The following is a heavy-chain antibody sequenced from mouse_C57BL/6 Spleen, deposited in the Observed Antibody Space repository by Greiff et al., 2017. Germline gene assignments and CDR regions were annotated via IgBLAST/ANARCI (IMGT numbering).Heavy chain of an antibody. J-gene: IGHJ1*03. D-gene: IGHD2-3*01. Sequence: DVMLVESGGDLVKPGGSLKLSCAASGFTFSSYGMSWVRQTPDKRLEWVATISSGGSYTYYPDSVKGRFTISRDNAKNTLYLQMSSLKSEDTAIYDSARLEGYYVSYFEVWGTGTTVTVAS. CDR1: GFTFSSYG. V-gene: IGHV5-6*02. CDR2: ISSGGSYT. CDR3: ARLEGYYVSYFEV.